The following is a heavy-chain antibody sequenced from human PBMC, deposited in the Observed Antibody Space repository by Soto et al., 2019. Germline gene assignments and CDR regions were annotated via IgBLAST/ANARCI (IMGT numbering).Heavy chain of an antibody. Sequence: SETLSLTCAVSGDSISSSKWWGWVRQPPGKGLEWIGEIYHSGTTTYNPSLKSRVTISVDTSKNQFSLKLSSVTAADTAVYYCASQQLVHYYYGMDVWGQGTTVT. V-gene: IGHV4-4*02. CDR1: GDSISSSKW. CDR2: IYHSGTT. D-gene: IGHD6-13*01. J-gene: IGHJ6*02. CDR3: ASQQLVHYYYGMDV.